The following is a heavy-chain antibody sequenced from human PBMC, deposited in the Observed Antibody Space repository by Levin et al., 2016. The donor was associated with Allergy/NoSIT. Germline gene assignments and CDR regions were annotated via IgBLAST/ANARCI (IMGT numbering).Heavy chain of an antibody. CDR1: GFTFSSYA. J-gene: IGHJ6*03. Sequence: GESLKISCAASGFTFSSYAMSWVRQAPGKGLEWVSAISGSGGSTYYADSVKGRFTISRDNSKNTLYLQMNSLRAEDTAVYYCAKCYYYYYMDVWGKGTTVTVSS. CDR3: AKCYYYYYMDV. CDR2: ISGSGGST. V-gene: IGHV3-23*01.